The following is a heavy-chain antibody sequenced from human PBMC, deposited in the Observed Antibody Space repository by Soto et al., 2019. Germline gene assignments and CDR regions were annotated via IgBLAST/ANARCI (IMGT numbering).Heavy chain of an antibody. J-gene: IGHJ6*02. CDR2: MNPNSGNT. D-gene: IGHD2-2*01. CDR1: GYTFTSYD. CDR3: ARLGCSSTSCYLYYYYGMDV. V-gene: IGHV1-8*01. Sequence: QVQLVQSGAEVKKPGASVKVSCKASGYTFTSYDINWVRQATGQGLEWMGWMNPNSGNTGYAQKVQGRVTMTSNTTISTAYMELSSLRSEDTAVYYCARLGCSSTSCYLYYYYGMDVWGQGPTVTVSS.